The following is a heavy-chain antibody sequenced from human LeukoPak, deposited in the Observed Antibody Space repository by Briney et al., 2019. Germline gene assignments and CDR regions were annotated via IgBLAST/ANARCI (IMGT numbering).Heavy chain of an antibody. D-gene: IGHD3-10*01. CDR1: GFTFSSYE. CDR3: ARVFSARDFVLDY. CDR2: ISSSSSYI. V-gene: IGHV3-21*05. Sequence: PGGSLRLSCTASGFTFSSYEMNWVRQAPGKGLEWVSYISSSSSYIYYADSVKGRFTISRDNAKNSLYLQMNSLRAEDTAVYYCARVFSARDFVLDYWGQGTLVTVSS. J-gene: IGHJ4*02.